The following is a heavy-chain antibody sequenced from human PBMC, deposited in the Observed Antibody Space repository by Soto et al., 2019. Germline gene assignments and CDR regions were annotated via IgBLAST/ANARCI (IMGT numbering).Heavy chain of an antibody. CDR3: ARDMYHRIIAASGTSYL. CDR1: GFTFSSYS. V-gene: IGHV3-21*01. CDR2: ISSSSSYI. D-gene: IGHD6-13*01. Sequence: EVQRVESGGGLVKPGGSLRLSCAASGFTFSSYSMNWVRQAPGKGLEWVSSISSSSSYIYYADSVKGRFTISRDNAKKSLYLQKNSLRAEDTAVYYCARDMYHRIIAASGTSYLWGQGTLVTVSA. J-gene: IGHJ5*02.